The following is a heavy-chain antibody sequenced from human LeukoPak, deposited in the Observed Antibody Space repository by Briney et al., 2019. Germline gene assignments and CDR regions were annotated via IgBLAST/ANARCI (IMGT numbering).Heavy chain of an antibody. D-gene: IGHD2-2*01. CDR3: ARDCSSTRCQGPVFDN. J-gene: IGHJ4*02. V-gene: IGHV1-46*01. CDR2: MRASGGNT. Sequence: ASVTVSFTASVYTFTINYMRWVWHAPGQGLEWRGIMRASGGNTNYAQKFPGRVAMTRDTSTSTVYMKLSSLRSEDTAIYYCARDCSSTRCQGPVFDNWGQGTLVTVSS. CDR1: VYTFTINY.